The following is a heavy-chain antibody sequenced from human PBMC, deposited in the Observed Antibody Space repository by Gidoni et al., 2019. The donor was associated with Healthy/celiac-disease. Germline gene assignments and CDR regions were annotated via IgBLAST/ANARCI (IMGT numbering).Heavy chain of an antibody. CDR2: IIPIFGTA. D-gene: IGHD3-10*01. V-gene: IGHV1-69*01. Sequence: QVQLVQSGAEVKKPGSSVKVSCKASGGTFSSYAISWVRQAPGQGLEWMGGIIPIFGTANCAQKFQGRVTITADESTSTAYMELSSLRSEDTAVYYCARDRTITYYYGSGRNNWFDPWGQGTLVTVSS. CDR1: GGTFSSYA. J-gene: IGHJ5*02. CDR3: ARDRTITYYYGSGRNNWFDP.